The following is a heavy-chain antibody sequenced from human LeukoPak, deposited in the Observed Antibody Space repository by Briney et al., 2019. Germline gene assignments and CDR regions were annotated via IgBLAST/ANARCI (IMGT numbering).Heavy chain of an antibody. Sequence: GGPLRLSCAASGFIFSSYWMHWARQAPGKGLVWVSRINSDGSSTSYADSVKGRFTISRDNAKNTLYLQMNSLRAEDTAVYYCARDTVIPYSQVGTTKDWGQGTLVTVSS. CDR1: GFIFSSYW. J-gene: IGHJ4*02. D-gene: IGHD1-26*01. CDR2: INSDGSST. CDR3: ARDTVIPYSQVGTTKD. V-gene: IGHV3-74*01.